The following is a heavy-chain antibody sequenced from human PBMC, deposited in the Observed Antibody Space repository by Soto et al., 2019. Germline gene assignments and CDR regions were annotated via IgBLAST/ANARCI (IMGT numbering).Heavy chain of an antibody. J-gene: IGHJ4*02. CDR2: IYHSGST. V-gene: IGHV4-34*01. Sequence: SETLSLTCAVYGGSFSGYYWSWIRQPPGKGLEWIGEIYHSGSTNYNPSLKSRVTISVDKSKNQFSLKLSSVTAADTAVYYCAREFASGSYQYYFDYWGQGTLVTVS. CDR1: GGSFSGYY. D-gene: IGHD1-26*01. CDR3: AREFASGSYQYYFDY.